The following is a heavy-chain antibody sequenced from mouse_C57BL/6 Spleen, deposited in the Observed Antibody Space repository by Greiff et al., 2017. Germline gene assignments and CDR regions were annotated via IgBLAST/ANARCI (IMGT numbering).Heavy chain of an antibody. CDR2: IRNKANGYTT. CDR1: GFTFTDYY. V-gene: IGHV7-3*01. J-gene: IGHJ4*01. D-gene: IGHD2-4*01. CDR3: ARYLYDYDEAMDY. Sequence: EVKLMESGGGLVQPGGSLSLSCAASGFTFTDYYMSWVRQPPGKALEWLGFIRNKANGYTTEYSASVKGRFTISRDNSQSILYLQMNALRAEDSATYYCARYLYDYDEAMDYWGQGTSVTVSS.